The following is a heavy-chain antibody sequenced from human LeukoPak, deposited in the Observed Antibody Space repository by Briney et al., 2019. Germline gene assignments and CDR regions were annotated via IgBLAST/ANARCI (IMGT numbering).Heavy chain of an antibody. CDR2: ISSSSSYI. J-gene: IGHJ4*02. Sequence: GGSLRLSCAASGFTFSSYSMNWVRQAPGKGLEWVSSISSSSSYIYYADSVKGRFTISRDNAKNSLYLQMNSLRAEDTAVYYCARGPTSSGWYFDYWGQGTLVTVSS. CDR1: GFTFSSYS. V-gene: IGHV3-21*01. CDR3: ARGPTSSGWYFDY. D-gene: IGHD6-19*01.